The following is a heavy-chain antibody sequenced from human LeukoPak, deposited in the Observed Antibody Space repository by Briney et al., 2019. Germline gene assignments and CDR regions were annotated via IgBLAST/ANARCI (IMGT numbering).Heavy chain of an antibody. Sequence: SVKVSCKASGGTFSSYAISWVRQAPGQGLEWMGGIIPIFGTANYAQKFQGRVTITADESTSTAYMELSSLRSEDTAVYYCARYPEEGGNTWYDYYYMDVWGKGTTVTVSS. V-gene: IGHV1-69*13. D-gene: IGHD4-23*01. CDR1: GGTFSSYA. CDR3: ARYPEEGGNTWYDYYYMDV. J-gene: IGHJ6*03. CDR2: IIPIFGTA.